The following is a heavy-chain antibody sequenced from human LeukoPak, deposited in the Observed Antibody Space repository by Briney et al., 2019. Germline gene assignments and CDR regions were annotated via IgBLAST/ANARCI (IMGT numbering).Heavy chain of an antibody. V-gene: IGHV3-11*01. CDR2: ISGSGSSK. D-gene: IGHD2-15*01. CDR1: GFTFSDYY. Sequence: PGGSLRLSCAASGFTFSDYYMSWIRQAPGKALEWVSYISGSGSSKSYADSVEGRFTISRDNAENSLYLQMNSLRAEDTAIYYCVRGVVALGRAFDIWGQGTMVTVSS. J-gene: IGHJ3*02. CDR3: VRGVVALGRAFDI.